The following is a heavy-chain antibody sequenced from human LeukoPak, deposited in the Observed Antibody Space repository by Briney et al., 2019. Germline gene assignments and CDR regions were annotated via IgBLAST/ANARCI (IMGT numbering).Heavy chain of an antibody. CDR1: GGSIGTYY. V-gene: IGHV4-59*12. J-gene: IGHJ3*02. D-gene: IGHD4-23*01. Sequence: SETLSLTCTLSGGSIGTYYWSWIRQAPGKGLEWIAYIFHTGAANYNPSLKSRGTISVDTAKNQFPLKLTSVTAADTAVYYCARGSITVVPAFDIWGQGTMVTVSS. CDR3: ARGSITVVPAFDI. CDR2: IFHTGAA.